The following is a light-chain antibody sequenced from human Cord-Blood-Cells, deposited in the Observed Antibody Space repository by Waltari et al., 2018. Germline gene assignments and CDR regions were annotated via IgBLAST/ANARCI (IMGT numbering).Light chain of an antibody. CDR2: GAS. CDR1: QSVSSK. CDR3: QQYNNWPLT. J-gene: IGKJ4*01. Sequence: EIVMTQSPATLSVSPGERATLSCRASQSVSSKLAWYQQKPGQAPRLLIYGASTRATGIPARFSGSGCGTVFTLTISSLQSEDFAVYCCQQYNNWPLTFGGGTKVEIK. V-gene: IGKV3-15*01.